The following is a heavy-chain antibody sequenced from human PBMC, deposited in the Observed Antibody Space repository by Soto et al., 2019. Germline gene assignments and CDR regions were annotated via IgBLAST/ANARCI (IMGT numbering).Heavy chain of an antibody. Sequence: PGESLKISCEGSGYSFTSFWIGWVRQMPGKGLEWMGITYPGDSDTRYSPSFQGQVTISADKSISTAYLQWSSLKASDTAMYYCASSYYYDSGGYYYYGMDVWGQGTTVTVSS. CDR3: ASSYYYDSGGYYYYGMDV. D-gene: IGHD3-22*01. J-gene: IGHJ6*02. V-gene: IGHV5-51*01. CDR1: GYSFTSFW. CDR2: TYPGDSDT.